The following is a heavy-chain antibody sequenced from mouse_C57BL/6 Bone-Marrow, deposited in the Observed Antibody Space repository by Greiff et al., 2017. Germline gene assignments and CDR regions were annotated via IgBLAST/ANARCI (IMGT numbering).Heavy chain of an antibody. CDR3: ASWELLWFAY. V-gene: IGHV1-7*01. Sequence: VQLQQSGPELVKPGASVKISCKASGYTFTSYWMHWVKQRPGQGLEWIGYINPSSGYTKYNQKFKDKATLTADKSSSTAYMQLSSLTYEDSAVYYCASWELLWFAYWGQGTLVTVSA. CDR1: GYTFTSYW. J-gene: IGHJ3*01. CDR2: INPSSGYT. D-gene: IGHD4-1*01.